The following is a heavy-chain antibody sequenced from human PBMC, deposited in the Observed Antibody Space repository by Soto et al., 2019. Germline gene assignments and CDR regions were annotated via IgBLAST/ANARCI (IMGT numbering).Heavy chain of an antibody. CDR1: GGSISSGGYY. V-gene: IGHV4-31*03. CDR3: ARWYSSQGFDY. D-gene: IGHD6-19*01. J-gene: IGHJ4*02. CDR2: IYYSGST. Sequence: SETLSLTCTVSGGSISSGGYYWSWIRQHPGKGLEWIGYIYYSGSTYYNPSLKSRVTISVDTSKNQFSLKLSSVTAADTAVYYCARWYSSQGFDYWGQGTLVTVSS.